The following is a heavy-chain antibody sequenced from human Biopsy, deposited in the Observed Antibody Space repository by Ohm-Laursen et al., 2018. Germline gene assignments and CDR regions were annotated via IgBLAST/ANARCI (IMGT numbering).Heavy chain of an antibody. J-gene: IGHJ5*01. CDR1: GESMGTYY. CDR2: IYYSGTT. V-gene: IGHV4-59*01. Sequence: GTLSLTCTVSGESMGTYYWTWIRQPPEKGLEWIASIYYSGTTNKNPSLKSRVTISVDTSKRQFYLELSSVTAADTAIYYCARVRGGFLEWFDYWGQGTLITVSS. D-gene: IGHD3-3*01. CDR3: ARVRGGFLEWFDY.